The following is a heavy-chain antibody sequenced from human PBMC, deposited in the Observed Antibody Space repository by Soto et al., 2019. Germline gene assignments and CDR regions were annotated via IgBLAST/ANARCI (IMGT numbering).Heavy chain of an antibody. CDR3: ARDQSSSWRLENWFDP. Sequence: ASVKVSCKASGYTFTSYGISWVRQAPGQGLEWMGWISAYNGNTNYAQKLQGRVTMTTDTSTSTAYMELRSLRSDDTAVYYCARDQSSSWRLENWFDPWGQGTLVTVSS. CDR2: ISAYNGNT. V-gene: IGHV1-18*01. J-gene: IGHJ5*02. CDR1: GYTFTSYG. D-gene: IGHD6-13*01.